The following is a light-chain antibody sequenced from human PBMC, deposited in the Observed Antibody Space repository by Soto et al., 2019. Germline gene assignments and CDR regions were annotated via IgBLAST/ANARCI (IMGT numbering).Light chain of an antibody. Sequence: QSVLTQPPSASGTPGQTVTISCSGSSSNIGSNLVNWYQLLPGTTPRLLIYNNNQRPSAVPDRFSGSKSGTSASLAISGLQSGDEGDYFCLLWDYSLNGLRVFGGGTKVAVL. CDR2: NNN. CDR1: SSNIGSNL. V-gene: IGLV1-44*01. J-gene: IGLJ3*02. CDR3: LLWDYSLNGLRV.